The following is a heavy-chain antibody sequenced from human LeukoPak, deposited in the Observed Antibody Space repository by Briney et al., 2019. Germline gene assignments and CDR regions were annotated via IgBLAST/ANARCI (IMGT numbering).Heavy chain of an antibody. CDR2: IYYSGST. V-gene: IGHV4-30-4*07. D-gene: IGHD3-10*01. Sequence: SETLSLTCAFSGGPTSIGGDPWSWIRQPPGRGLEWIGYIYYSGSTYYNPSLKSRVTISIDTSKNEFFLKLNSVTAADTAVYYCARSMVRGATNWFDPWGQGTLVTVAS. CDR1: GGPTSIGGDP. J-gene: IGHJ5*02. CDR3: ARSMVRGATNWFDP.